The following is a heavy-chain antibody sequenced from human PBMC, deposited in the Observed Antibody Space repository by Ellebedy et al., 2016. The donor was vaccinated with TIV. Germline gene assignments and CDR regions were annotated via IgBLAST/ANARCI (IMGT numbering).Heavy chain of an antibody. Sequence: SETLSLTXTVSGGSVSSGSYYWSWIRQPPGKGLEWIGYIYYSGSTNYNPSLKSRVTISVDTSKNQFSLKLSSVTAADTAVYYCARDYGEGFDYWGQGTLVTVSS. CDR3: ARDYGEGFDY. D-gene: IGHD4-17*01. CDR2: IYYSGST. CDR1: GGSVSSGSYY. V-gene: IGHV4-61*01. J-gene: IGHJ4*02.